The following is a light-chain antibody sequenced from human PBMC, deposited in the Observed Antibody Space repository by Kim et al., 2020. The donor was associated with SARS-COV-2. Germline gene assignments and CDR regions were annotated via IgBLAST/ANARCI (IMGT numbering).Light chain of an antibody. Sequence: EIVLTQSPGTLSLSPGERATLSCRASQSVSSRYLAWYQQKPGQAPRLLMYDASTRDTGIPDRFSGSGSGTDFTLTISRLEPEDFAVFYCQQYGSSPPWTFGQGTKVDIK. CDR2: DAS. CDR3: QQYGSSPPWT. CDR1: QSVSSRY. J-gene: IGKJ1*01. V-gene: IGKV3-20*01.